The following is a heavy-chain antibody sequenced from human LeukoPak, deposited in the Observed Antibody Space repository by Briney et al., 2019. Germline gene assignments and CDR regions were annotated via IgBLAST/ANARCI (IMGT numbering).Heavy chain of an antibody. Sequence: PGGSLRLSCAASGFTFSSYGMHWVRQAPGKGLEWVAVISYDGSNKYYADSVKGRFTISRDNSKNTLYLQMNSLRAEDTAVYYCAKDARTVTTAYYFDSWGQGTLVTVSS. CDR3: AKDARTVTTAYYFDS. J-gene: IGHJ4*02. V-gene: IGHV3-30*18. CDR2: ISYDGSNK. D-gene: IGHD4-17*01. CDR1: GFTFSSYG.